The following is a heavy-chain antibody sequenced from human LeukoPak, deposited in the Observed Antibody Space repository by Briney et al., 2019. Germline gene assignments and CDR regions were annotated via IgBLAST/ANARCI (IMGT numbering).Heavy chain of an antibody. V-gene: IGHV3-23*01. CDR2: ISGSGGST. D-gene: IGHD3-3*01. J-gene: IGHJ4*02. CDR1: GFTFSSYA. CDR3: TIFGVVIRPYFDY. Sequence: GGSLRLSCAASGFTFSSYAMSWVRQAPGKGLEWVSAISGSGGSTYYADSVKGRFTISRDNSKNTPYLQMNSLRAEDTAVYYCTIFGVVIRPYFDYWGQGTLVTVSS.